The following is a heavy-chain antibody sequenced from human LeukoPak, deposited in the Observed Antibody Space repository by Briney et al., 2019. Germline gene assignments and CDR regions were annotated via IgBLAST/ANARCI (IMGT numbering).Heavy chain of an antibody. CDR2: IIPIFGTA. J-gene: IGHJ3*02. V-gene: IGHV1-69*13. CDR3: ARRGWELDDAFDI. D-gene: IGHD1-26*01. CDR1: GGTFSSYA. Sequence: ASVKVSCKASGGTFSSYAISWVRQAPGQGLEWMGGIIPIFGTANYARKFQGRVTITADESTSTAYMELSSLRSEDTAVYYCARRGWELDDAFDIWGQGTMVTVSS.